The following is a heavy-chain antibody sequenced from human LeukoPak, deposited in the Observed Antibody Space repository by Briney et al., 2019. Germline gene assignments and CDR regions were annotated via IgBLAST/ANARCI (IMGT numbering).Heavy chain of an antibody. J-gene: IGHJ4*02. CDR1: GYPITNAYL. Sequence: SETLSLTCTVSGYPITNAYLWDWIRQPPGKWLEWIGSFYHTGRIFYNASLKSRITIALDTSTNQVSLKLSSVHPADSAVHFCARSWLGTSQYDYWGQGTLVTVFS. CDR3: ARSWLGTSQYDY. D-gene: IGHD6-19*01. V-gene: IGHV4-38-2*02. CDR2: FYHTGRI.